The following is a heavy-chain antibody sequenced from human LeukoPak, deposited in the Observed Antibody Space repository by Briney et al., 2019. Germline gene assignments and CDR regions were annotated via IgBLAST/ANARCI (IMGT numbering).Heavy chain of an antibody. D-gene: IGHD6-13*01. CDR3: ARIKAAAGTPYFDY. CDR1: GFSLSTSGMC. CDR2: IDWDDDK. J-gene: IGHJ4*02. V-gene: IGHV2-70*11. Sequence: SGLALVKPTQTLTLTCTFSGFSLSTSGMCVSWIRQPPGKALEWLARIDWDDDKYYSTSLKTRLTISKDTSKNQVVLTMTNMDPVDTATYYCARIKAAAGTPYFDYWGQGTLVTVSS.